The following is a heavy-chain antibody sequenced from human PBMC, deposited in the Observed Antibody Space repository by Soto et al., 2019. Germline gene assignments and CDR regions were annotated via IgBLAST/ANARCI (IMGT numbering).Heavy chain of an antibody. Sequence: QVQLVESGAEVKQPGASVKVSCKASGYTFTNYGISWVRQAPGQGLEWMGWISGYNGNTKYAPKFQGRVTMTTDTPTHTGYMDLRSLRSEDTAVYYCARDREYYYDSSGNYYYHYGMDVWGQATRVTVS. CDR3: ARDREYYYDSSGNYYYHYGMDV. CDR2: ISGYNGNT. V-gene: IGHV1-18*04. D-gene: IGHD3-22*01. J-gene: IGHJ6*02. CDR1: GYTFTNYG.